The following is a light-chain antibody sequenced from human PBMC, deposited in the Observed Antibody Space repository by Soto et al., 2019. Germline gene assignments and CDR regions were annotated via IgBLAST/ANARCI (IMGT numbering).Light chain of an antibody. CDR3: QSYASSLSVSYV. J-gene: IGLJ1*01. CDR1: SCNIGAGYD. CDR2: GNK. Sequence: QSVLTQPPSVTGAPGQRVTISCTGSSCNIGAGYDVHGYQQRPGTAPKLLIYGNKNRPSGVPDRFSGSKSGTSASLAITGLQPEDQADYYCQSYASSLSVSYVFGTGTKVTVL. V-gene: IGLV1-40*01.